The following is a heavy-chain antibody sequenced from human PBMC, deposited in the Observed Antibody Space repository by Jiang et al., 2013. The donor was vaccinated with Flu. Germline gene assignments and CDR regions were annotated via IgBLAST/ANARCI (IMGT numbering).Heavy chain of an antibody. V-gene: IGHV4-30-4*01. CDR1: GGSISSGDYY. CDR3: ARTSSGWYDFDY. Sequence: GPGLVKPSQTLSLTCTVSGGSISSGDYYWSWIRQPPGKGLEWIGYIYYSGSTYYNPSLKSRVTISVDTSKNQFSLKLSSVTAADTAVYYCARTSSGWYDFDYWGQGTLVTVSS. D-gene: IGHD6-19*01. J-gene: IGHJ4*02. CDR2: IYYSGST.